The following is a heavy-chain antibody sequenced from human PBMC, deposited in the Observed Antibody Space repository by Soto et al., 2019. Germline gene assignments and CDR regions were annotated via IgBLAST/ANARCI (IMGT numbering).Heavy chain of an antibody. J-gene: IGHJ6*02. V-gene: IGHV4-31*03. CDR3: ARDYYGAGSQYYYYGMEV. D-gene: IGHD3-10*01. Sequence: SETLSLTCTVSGDSITSGGYYWSWLRQPSGKGLEWIGYIYHSGGASYNPSLRGRAVISIDTSKNQFSLRLNAVTAADTATYYCARDYYGAGSQYYYYGMEVWGQGTTVTVSS. CDR2: IYHSGGA. CDR1: GDSITSGGYY.